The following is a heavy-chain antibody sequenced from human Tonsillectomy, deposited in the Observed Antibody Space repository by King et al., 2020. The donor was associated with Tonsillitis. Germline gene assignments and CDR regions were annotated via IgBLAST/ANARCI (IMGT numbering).Heavy chain of an antibody. V-gene: IGHV3-33*01. CDR2: IWYDGRNK. Sequence: VQLVESGGGVVQPVRSLRLSCAASGFTFSSDGMHWGRQAPGKGREWVADIWYDGRNKYYADSVKGRFIISRDNSKNTLYLQMNSLRAEETAVYYCARDLVGVYGMDVWGQGTTVTVSS. J-gene: IGHJ6*02. D-gene: IGHD2-8*02. CDR1: GFTFSSDG. CDR3: ARDLVGVYGMDV.